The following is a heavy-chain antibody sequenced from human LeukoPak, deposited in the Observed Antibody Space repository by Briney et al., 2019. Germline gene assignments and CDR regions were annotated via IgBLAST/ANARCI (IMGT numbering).Heavy chain of an antibody. CDR2: INPSGGST. J-gene: IGHJ4*02. V-gene: IGHV1-46*01. Sequence: TSVKVSCKASGYTFTCYYMHWVRQAPGQGLEWMGIINPSGGSTSYAQKFQGRVTMTRDMSTSTVYMELSSLRSEDTAVYYCARVRKYGDYYVGYYFDYWGQGTLVTVSS. CDR1: GYTFTCYY. D-gene: IGHD4-17*01. CDR3: ARVRKYGDYYVGYYFDY.